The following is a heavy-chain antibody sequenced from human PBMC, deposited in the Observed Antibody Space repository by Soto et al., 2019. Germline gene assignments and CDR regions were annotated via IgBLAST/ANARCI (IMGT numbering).Heavy chain of an antibody. Sequence: PGESLKISCKGSGYGFANYWIGWVRQMPGKGLEWMGIIYPGDSDTRYSPSFEGHVTISADKSISTAYLQWSSLKASDTAMYYCARLGASFDPWGQGTLVTVSS. V-gene: IGHV5-51*01. CDR2: IYPGDSDT. CDR1: GYGFANYW. J-gene: IGHJ5*02. CDR3: ARLGASFDP.